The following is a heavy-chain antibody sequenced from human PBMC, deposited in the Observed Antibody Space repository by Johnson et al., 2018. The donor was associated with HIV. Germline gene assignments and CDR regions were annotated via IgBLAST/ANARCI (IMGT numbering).Heavy chain of an antibody. V-gene: IGHV3-30*04. J-gene: IGHJ3*02. CDR1: GFTFSSYA. CDR2: ISYDGSNK. CDR3: ARERVYYGNPAFEI. D-gene: IGHD4-11*01. Sequence: QMLLVESGGGVVQPGRSLRLSCAASGFTFSSYAMHWVRQAPGKGLEWVAVISYDGSNKYYADSVKGRFTISRDNSKNTLYLQMNSLRTEDTAVYYCARERVYYGNPAFEIWVQGTIVTVSS.